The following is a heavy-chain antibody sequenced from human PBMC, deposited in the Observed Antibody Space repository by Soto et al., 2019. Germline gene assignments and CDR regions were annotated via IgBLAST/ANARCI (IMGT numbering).Heavy chain of an antibody. Sequence: QVQLVQSGAEVKKPGSSVKVSCKASGGTFSSYAISWVRQAPGQGLEWMGGIIPIFGTANYAQKFRGRVTITADESTSTAYRELSSLRSEDTAVYYCAKDLLVVQPYWYFDLWGRGTLVTVSS. CDR3: AKDLLVVQPYWYFDL. V-gene: IGHV1-69*01. CDR1: GGTFSSYA. J-gene: IGHJ2*01. D-gene: IGHD2-2*01. CDR2: IIPIFGTA.